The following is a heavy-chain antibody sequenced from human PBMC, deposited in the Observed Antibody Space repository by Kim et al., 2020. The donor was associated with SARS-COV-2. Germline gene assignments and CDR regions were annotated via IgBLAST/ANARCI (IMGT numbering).Heavy chain of an antibody. V-gene: IGHV3-30*07. CDR3: ARDDYDFWSGYYTADY. J-gene: IGHJ4*02. Sequence: GKGRFTNSRNNSKNPLYLQMNSLRAEDTAVYYCARDDYDFWSGYYTADYWGQGTLVTVSS. D-gene: IGHD3-3*01.